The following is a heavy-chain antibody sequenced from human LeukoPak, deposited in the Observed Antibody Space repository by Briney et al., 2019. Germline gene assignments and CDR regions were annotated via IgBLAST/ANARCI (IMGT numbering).Heavy chain of an antibody. Sequence: GGSLRLSCAASGFTFDDYAMSWVRQAPGKGLEWVSAISDSGNTYHADSVKGRFTISRDSSKNTLFLQMNRLRPEDAAVYYCAKAPVSTCRGAYCYPFDYWGQGTLVTVSS. D-gene: IGHD2-21*01. CDR2: ISDSGNT. CDR3: AKAPVSTCRGAYCYPFDY. V-gene: IGHV3-23*01. CDR1: GFTFDDYA. J-gene: IGHJ4*02.